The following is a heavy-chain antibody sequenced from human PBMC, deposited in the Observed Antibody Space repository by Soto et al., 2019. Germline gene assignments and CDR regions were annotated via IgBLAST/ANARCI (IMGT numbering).Heavy chain of an antibody. V-gene: IGHV1-18*01. CDR1: GYSFTTYG. Sequence: QVQLVQSGAEVKKPGASVKVSCKASGYSFTTYGIAWVRQDPGQGLEWMGWISTYNGDTDYAQNLQGRVIMTTDTFTTTAYMESRSLRSDDTAVYYCAREGSRPYYYYGMDVWGQGTTVSVSS. J-gene: IGHJ6*02. CDR3: AREGSRPYYYYGMDV. CDR2: ISTYNGDT. D-gene: IGHD2-15*01.